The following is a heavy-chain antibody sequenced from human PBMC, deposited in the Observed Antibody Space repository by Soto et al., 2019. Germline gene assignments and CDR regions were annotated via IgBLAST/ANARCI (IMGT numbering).Heavy chain of an antibody. D-gene: IGHD3-22*01. CDR1: GYTFPSDG. Sequence: ASVKVSCKASGYTFPSDGISWVRQAPGQGRGWMGWISAYNGNTNHAQKLQGRVTMTTDTSTSTAYMELRSLRSDDTAVYYCARVGVDYYDSSGYRYFDYWGQGTLVTVSS. V-gene: IGHV1-18*01. CDR2: ISAYNGNT. CDR3: ARVGVDYYDSSGYRYFDY. J-gene: IGHJ4*02.